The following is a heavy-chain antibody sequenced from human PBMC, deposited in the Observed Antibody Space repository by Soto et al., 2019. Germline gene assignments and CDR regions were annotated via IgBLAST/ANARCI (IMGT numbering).Heavy chain of an antibody. J-gene: IGHJ6*02. CDR3: AMTPVVTRELDV. CDR1: GGTFSSYA. Sequence: ASVKVSCKASGGTFSSYAISWVRQAPGQGLEWMGGIIPIFGTANYAQKFQGRVTITADESTSTAYMELSSLRSEDTAVYYGAMTPVVTRELDVWGQGTTVTVSS. CDR2: IIPIFGTA. V-gene: IGHV1-69*13. D-gene: IGHD4-17*01.